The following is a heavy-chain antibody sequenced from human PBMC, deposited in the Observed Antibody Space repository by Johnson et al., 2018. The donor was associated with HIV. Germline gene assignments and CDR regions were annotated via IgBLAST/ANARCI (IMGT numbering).Heavy chain of an antibody. D-gene: IGHD3-9*01. CDR2: IRSKANSYAT. CDR1: GFTFSGSA. CDR3: AKYYDILTGRNTLRDAFDI. V-gene: IGHV3-73*01. J-gene: IGHJ3*02. Sequence: EVQLVESGGGLVQPGGSLKLSCAASGFTFSGSAMHWVRQASGKGLEWVGRIRSKANSYATAYSASVKGRFTISRDNAKNSLYLQMNSLRAEDTAVYYCAKYYDILTGRNTLRDAFDIWGQGTMVTVSS.